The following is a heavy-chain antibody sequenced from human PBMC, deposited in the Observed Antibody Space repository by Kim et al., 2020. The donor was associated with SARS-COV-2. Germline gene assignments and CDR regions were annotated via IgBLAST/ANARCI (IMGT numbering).Heavy chain of an antibody. Sequence: SETLSLTCTVSGGSISSSSYYWGWIRQPPGKGLEWIGSIYYSGSTYYNPSLKSRVTISVDTSKNQFSLKLSPVTAADTAVYYCASAAAFGSLLVGYTDVWGQGTTVTVSS. CDR1: GGSISSSSYY. CDR2: IYYSGST. D-gene: IGHD2-8*02. CDR3: ASAAAFGSLLVGYTDV. J-gene: IGHJ6*03. V-gene: IGHV4-39*07.